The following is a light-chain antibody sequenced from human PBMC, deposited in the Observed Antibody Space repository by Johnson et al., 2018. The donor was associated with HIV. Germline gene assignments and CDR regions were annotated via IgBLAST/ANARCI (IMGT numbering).Light chain of an antibody. Sequence: QSVLTQPPSVSAAPGQKVTISCSGSTSNIGNNYVSWYQQLPGTAPKLLIYYNNKRPSGIPDRFSGSKSGTSATLGITGLQTGDEADFYWGTWDSSLSTYVYGTWTKVT. J-gene: IGLJ1*01. CDR1: TSNIGNNY. CDR3: GTWDSSLSTYV. CDR2: YNN. V-gene: IGLV1-51*01.